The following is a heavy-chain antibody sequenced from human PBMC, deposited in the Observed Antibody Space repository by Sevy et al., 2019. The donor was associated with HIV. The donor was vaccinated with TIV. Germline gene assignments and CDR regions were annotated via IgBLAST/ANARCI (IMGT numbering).Heavy chain of an antibody. J-gene: IGHJ4*02. CDR2: ISSASSYI. CDR1: GFTFNYHF. D-gene: IGHD3-10*01. Sequence: GGSLRLSCAASGFTFNYHFMNWVRQVPGKGLEWVSYISSASSYINYLDSVKGRFTISRDNAKNLEFLEMNNLRPEDTAVYFCARGDYYGSLYYFDYWGQGTLVTVSS. CDR3: ARGDYYGSLYYFDY. V-gene: IGHV3-21*01.